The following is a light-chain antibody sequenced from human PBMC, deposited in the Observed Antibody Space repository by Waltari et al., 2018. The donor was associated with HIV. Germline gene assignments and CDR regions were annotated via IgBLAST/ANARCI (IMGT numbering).Light chain of an antibody. Sequence: QSALTQPRSVSGSPGQSVTISCTGTSSEGGGYNYVSWYQQHPGKAPKLIIYDVTPRPSGFPARFSGSKSGNTASLTISVLQAEDDADYYCCSYAGSYTYVFGTGTKVTVL. J-gene: IGLJ1*01. CDR3: CSYAGSYTYV. CDR2: DVT. V-gene: IGLV2-11*01. CDR1: SSEGGGYNY.